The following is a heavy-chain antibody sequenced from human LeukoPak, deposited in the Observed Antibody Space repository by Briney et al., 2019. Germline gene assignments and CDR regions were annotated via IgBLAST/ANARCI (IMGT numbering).Heavy chain of an antibody. J-gene: IGHJ4*02. CDR1: GGSFSGYY. Sequence: PSETLSLTCAVYGGSFSGYYWSWIRQPPGKGLEWIGEINHSGSTNYNPSLKSRVTISVDTSKNQFSLKLSSVTAADTAVYYCARFKDTAMVEYYFDYRGQGTLVTVSS. CDR3: ARFKDTAMVEYYFDY. V-gene: IGHV4-34*01. D-gene: IGHD5-18*01. CDR2: INHSGST.